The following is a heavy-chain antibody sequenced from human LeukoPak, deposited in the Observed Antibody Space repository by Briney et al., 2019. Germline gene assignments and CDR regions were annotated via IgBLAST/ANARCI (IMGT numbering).Heavy chain of an antibody. CDR3: ARAEVGATPPYVDY. CDR1: GFTFRSYW. V-gene: IGHV3-74*01. Sequence: GGSLRLSCAASGFTFRSYWMHWVRQAPGKGLVWVSRINSDGGSTNYADSVKGRFTISRDNAKNTLYLQMNSLRAEDTAVYYCARAEVGATPPYVDYWGQGTLVTVSS. D-gene: IGHD1-26*01. J-gene: IGHJ4*02. CDR2: INSDGGST.